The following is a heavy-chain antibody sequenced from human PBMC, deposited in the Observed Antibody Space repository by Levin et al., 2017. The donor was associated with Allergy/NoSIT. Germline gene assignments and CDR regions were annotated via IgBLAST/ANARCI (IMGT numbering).Heavy chain of an antibody. CDR1: GGSISSYY. Sequence: SETLSLTCTVSGGSISSYYWSWIRQPPGKGLEWIGYIYYSGSTNYNPSLKSRVTISVDTSKNQFSLKLSSVTAADTAVYYCARFRPVYQLLNPPDAFDIWGQGTMVTVSS. J-gene: IGHJ3*02. D-gene: IGHD2-2*02. V-gene: IGHV4-59*01. CDR2: IYYSGST. CDR3: ARFRPVYQLLNPPDAFDI.